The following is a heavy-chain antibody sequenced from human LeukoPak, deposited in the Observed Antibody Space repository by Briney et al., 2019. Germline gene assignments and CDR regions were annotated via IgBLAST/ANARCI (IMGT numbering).Heavy chain of an antibody. CDR3: ARDQSYGYELDY. D-gene: IGHD5-18*01. Sequence: ASVKVSCKASGYTFSDYFIHWVRQSPGQGLEWMGWISAYNGDTKYAQKLQGRVTMTTDTSTSTAYMELRSLRSDDTAVYYCARDQSYGYELDYWGQGTLVTVSS. CDR2: ISAYNGDT. CDR1: GYTFSDYF. J-gene: IGHJ4*02. V-gene: IGHV1-18*01.